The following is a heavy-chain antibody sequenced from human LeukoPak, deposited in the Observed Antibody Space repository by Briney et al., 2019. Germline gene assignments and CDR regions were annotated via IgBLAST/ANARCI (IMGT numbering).Heavy chain of an antibody. CDR2: IYYSGST. V-gene: IGHV4-59*01. CDR1: GGSISSYY. CDR3: ARARSSGYYAPYFDY. J-gene: IGHJ4*02. D-gene: IGHD3-22*01. Sequence: PSETLSLTCTVSGGSISSYYWSWIRQPPGKGLEWIGYIYYSGSTNYNPSLKSRVTISVDTSKNQFSLKLSSVTAADTAVYYCARARSSGYYAPYFDYWGQGTLVTVFS.